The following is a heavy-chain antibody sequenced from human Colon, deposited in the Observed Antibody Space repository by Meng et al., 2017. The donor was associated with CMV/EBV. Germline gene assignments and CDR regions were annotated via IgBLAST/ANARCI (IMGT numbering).Heavy chain of an antibody. J-gene: IGHJ4*02. D-gene: IGHD3-16*01. V-gene: IGHV4-59*01. Sequence: GSLRLSCTVSGGSISSYYWSWIRQSPGWGLEWIGHIYYTGSTNYNPSLKSRVTISVDTSKNQFSLKLSSVTTADTAMYYCARVGGRYNTLGGMDVWGQGTLVTVSS. CDR2: IYYTGST. CDR3: ARVGGRYNTLGGMDV. CDR1: GGSISSYY.